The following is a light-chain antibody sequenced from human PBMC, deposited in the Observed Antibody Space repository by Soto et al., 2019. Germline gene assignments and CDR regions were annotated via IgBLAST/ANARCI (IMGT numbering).Light chain of an antibody. Sequence: EIVLTQSPGTLSLSPGERATLTCRASQAVNTRYSAWYQQKPGQAPRLLIYATSSRATGIPGRFSGSRSGTDFMPTISGLEPEDFAVYYCQQYDDSARYIFGQGTNLEIK. V-gene: IGKV3-20*01. CDR2: ATS. CDR3: QQYDDSARYI. CDR1: QAVNTRY. J-gene: IGKJ2*01.